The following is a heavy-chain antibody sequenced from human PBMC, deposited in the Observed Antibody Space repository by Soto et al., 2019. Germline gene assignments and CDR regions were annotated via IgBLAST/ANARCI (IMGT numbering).Heavy chain of an antibody. CDR1: TYNFTDYG. Sequence: QVQLVQSGAEVKIPGASVKVSCKASTYNFTDYGITWVRQAPGQGLEWMGWISAYNGNTNYAQKFQGRVTMTTDTSTSTAYMELRSLRSDDKAVYYCARDYRYTTGWYVDYWGQATLVIVSS. CDR2: ISAYNGNT. V-gene: IGHV1-18*01. D-gene: IGHD6-19*01. J-gene: IGHJ4*02. CDR3: ARDYRYTTGWYVDY.